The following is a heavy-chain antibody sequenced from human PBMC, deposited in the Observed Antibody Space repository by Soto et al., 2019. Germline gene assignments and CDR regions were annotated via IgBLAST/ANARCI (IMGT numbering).Heavy chain of an antibody. D-gene: IGHD5-18*01. CDR1: GFTFSSYS. J-gene: IGHJ4*02. CDR2: ISSSSSYI. Sequence: EVQLVESGGGLVKPGGSLRLSCAASGFTFSSYSMNWVRQAPGKGLEWVSSISSSSSYIYYADSVKGRFTISRDNAKNSLYLQMNSLRAEDTAVYYCARDGRYSYGPYYWGQGTLVTVSS. CDR3: ARDGRYSYGPYY. V-gene: IGHV3-21*01.